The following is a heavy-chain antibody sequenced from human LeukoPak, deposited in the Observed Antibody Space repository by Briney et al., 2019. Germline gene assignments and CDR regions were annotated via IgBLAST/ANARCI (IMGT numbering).Heavy chain of an antibody. CDR2: IGTAGDT. Sequence: PGGSLRLSCAASGFTFSSYDMHWVRQATGKGLEWVSTIGTAGDTYYPGSVKGRFTISRENAKNSLYLQMNSLRAGDTAVYYCARGVRGYWYNVKDVWGQGTTVTVSS. CDR3: ARGVRGYWYNVKDV. D-gene: IGHD5-18*01. CDR1: GFTFSSYD. J-gene: IGHJ6*02. V-gene: IGHV3-13*01.